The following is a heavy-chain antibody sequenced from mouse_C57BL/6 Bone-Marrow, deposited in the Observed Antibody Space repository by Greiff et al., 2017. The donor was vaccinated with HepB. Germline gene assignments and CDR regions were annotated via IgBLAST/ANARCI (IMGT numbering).Heavy chain of an antibody. Sequence: VQLQQSDAELVKPGASVKISCKVSGYTFTDHTIHWMKQRPEQGLEWIGYIYPRDGSTKYNEKFKGKATLTADKSSSTADMQLNSLTSEDSAVYFCSRGKTCYGSSPAWFAYWGQGTLVTVSA. J-gene: IGHJ3*01. CDR1: GYTFTDHT. D-gene: IGHD1-1*01. CDR3: SRGKTCYGSSPAWFAY. V-gene: IGHV1-78*01. CDR2: IYPRDGST.